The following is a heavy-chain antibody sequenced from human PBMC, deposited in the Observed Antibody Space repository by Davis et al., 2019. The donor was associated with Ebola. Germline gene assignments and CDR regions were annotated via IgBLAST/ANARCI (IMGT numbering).Heavy chain of an antibody. V-gene: IGHV3-30-3*01. CDR3: ARVAKTRATVTQMGGYYFDY. D-gene: IGHD4-17*01. CDR1: GFTFSSYA. Sequence: GESLKISCAASGFTFSSYAMHWVRQAPGKGLVWVAVISYDGSNKYYADSVKGRFTISRDNSKNTLYLQMNSLRAEDTAVYYCARVAKTRATVTQMGGYYFDYWGQGTLVTVSS. J-gene: IGHJ4*02. CDR2: ISYDGSNK.